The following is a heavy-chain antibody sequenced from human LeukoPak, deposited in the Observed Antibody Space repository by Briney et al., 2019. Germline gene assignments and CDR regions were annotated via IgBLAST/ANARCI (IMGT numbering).Heavy chain of an antibody. V-gene: IGHV4-59*08. Sequence: SETLSLTCTVSGGSISSYYWSWIRQPPGKGLEWIGEINHSGSTNYSPSLKSRVTISVDTSKNQFSLKLSSVTAADTAVYYCARGYYYYYYMDVWGKGTTVTVSS. J-gene: IGHJ6*03. CDR2: INHSGST. CDR1: GGSISSYY. CDR3: ARGYYYYYYMDV.